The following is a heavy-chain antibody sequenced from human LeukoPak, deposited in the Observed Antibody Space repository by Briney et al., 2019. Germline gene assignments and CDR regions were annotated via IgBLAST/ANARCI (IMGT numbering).Heavy chain of an antibody. CDR2: INQDGSVR. Sequence: GGSLRLSCAASGFTFSSTWMSWVRQAPGKGLEWVANINQDGSVRYFLDSVKGRFTISRDNAKNSLYLQMNSLRAEDTAVYYCARERYSGTYYSDYWGQGTLVTVSS. V-gene: IGHV3-7*01. D-gene: IGHD1-26*01. CDR1: GFTFSSTW. CDR3: ARERYSGTYYSDY. J-gene: IGHJ4*02.